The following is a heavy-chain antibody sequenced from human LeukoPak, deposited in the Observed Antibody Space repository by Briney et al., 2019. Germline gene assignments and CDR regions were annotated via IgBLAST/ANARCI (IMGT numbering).Heavy chain of an antibody. Sequence: SVKVSCKASGGTFSSYAISWVRQAPGQGLEWMGGIIPIFGTANFAQKFQGRVTMTRNTSISTAYMELSSLRSEDTAVYYCARGGPLDYWGQGTLVTVSS. CDR2: IIPIFGTA. J-gene: IGHJ4*02. CDR3: ARGGPLDY. V-gene: IGHV1-69*05. D-gene: IGHD1-26*01. CDR1: GGTFSSYA.